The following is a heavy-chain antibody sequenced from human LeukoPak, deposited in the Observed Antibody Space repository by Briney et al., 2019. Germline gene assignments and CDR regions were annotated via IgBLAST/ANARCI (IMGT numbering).Heavy chain of an antibody. D-gene: IGHD3-22*01. J-gene: IGHJ3*02. CDR3: ARDLKRRVYYDSSGSDDAFDI. Sequence: PGGSLTLSCAASEFTFSDYGMNWVRQAPGQGLEWVAYIRYDGSTTNYADSVRGRFTISRDNSKNTLYLQMNSLRAEDTAVYYCARDLKRRVYYDSSGSDDAFDIWGQGTMVTVSS. CDR1: EFTFSDYG. V-gene: IGHV3-30*02. CDR2: IRYDGSTT.